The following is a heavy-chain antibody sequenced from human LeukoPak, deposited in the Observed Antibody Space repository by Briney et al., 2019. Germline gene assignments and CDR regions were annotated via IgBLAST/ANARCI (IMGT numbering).Heavy chain of an antibody. CDR1: GFTFSSYA. D-gene: IGHD7-27*01. CDR2: ISGSGGST. V-gene: IGHV3-23*01. CDR3: AKEFSATPRTAAQTGDAFDV. Sequence: GGSLRLSCAASGFTFSSYAMSWVRQAPGKGLEWVSAISGSGGSTYYADSVKGRFTISRDNSKNTLYLQMNGLRAEDTAVYYCAKEFSATPRTAAQTGDAFDVWGQGTMVTVSS. J-gene: IGHJ3*01.